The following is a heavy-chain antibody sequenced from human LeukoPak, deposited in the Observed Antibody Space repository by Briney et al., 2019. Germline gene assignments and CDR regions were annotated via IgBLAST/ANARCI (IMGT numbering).Heavy chain of an antibody. CDR2: IKQDGSEK. J-gene: IGHJ4*02. Sequence: GGSLRLSCAASGFTFGDAWMNWVRQVPGQGLEWVANIKQDGSEKFYVASVKGRFTISRDNGKSSLYLQMNSLRAEDTALYYCATSYDMGWLIGYWGQGTLVTVSS. CDR3: ATSYDMGWLIGY. V-gene: IGHV3-7*03. D-gene: IGHD3/OR15-3a*01. CDR1: GFTFGDAW.